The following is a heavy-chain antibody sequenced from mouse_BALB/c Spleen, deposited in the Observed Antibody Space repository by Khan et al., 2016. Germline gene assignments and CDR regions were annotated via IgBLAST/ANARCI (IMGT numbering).Heavy chain of an antibody. Sequence: QVQLQQSGPELKRPGKTVKISCKASGYTFTNYGINWVKQAPGKGLKWMGWIKTYSGESTYADDFKGRFAFSLETSANTAYLQIKNLTNEDTATXFCARYRYYYGSSRYFDVWGAGTTFTVSS. CDR2: IKTYSGES. V-gene: IGHV9-3-1*01. CDR1: GYTFTNYG. D-gene: IGHD1-1*01. J-gene: IGHJ1*01. CDR3: ARYRYYYGSSRYFDV.